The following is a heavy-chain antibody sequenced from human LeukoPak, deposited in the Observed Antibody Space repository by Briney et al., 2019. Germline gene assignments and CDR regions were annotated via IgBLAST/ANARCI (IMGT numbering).Heavy chain of an antibody. D-gene: IGHD6-6*01. CDR1: GFTFSSYA. CDR2: ISYDGSNK. V-gene: IGHV3-30-3*01. CDR3: ARVADRSSTVGDY. Sequence: PGRSLRLSCAASGFTFSSYAMHWVRQAPGKGLEWVAVISYDGSNKYYADSVKGRFTISRDNSKNTLYLQMNSLRAEDTAVYYCARVADRSSTVGDYWGQGTLVTVSS. J-gene: IGHJ4*02.